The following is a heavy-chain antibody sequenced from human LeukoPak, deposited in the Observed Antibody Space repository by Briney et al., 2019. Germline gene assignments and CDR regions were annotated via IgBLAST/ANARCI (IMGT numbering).Heavy chain of an antibody. Sequence: ASVKVSCKASGYTFTGYYMHWVRQAPGQGLEWMGWINPNSGGTNYAQKFQGRVTMTRDTSISTAYMELSRLRSDDTAVYYCARAVAGTWGDWFDPWGQGTLVTVSS. J-gene: IGHJ5*02. V-gene: IGHV1-2*02. CDR3: ARAVAGTWGDWFDP. CDR2: INPNSGGT. D-gene: IGHD6-19*01. CDR1: GYTFTGYY.